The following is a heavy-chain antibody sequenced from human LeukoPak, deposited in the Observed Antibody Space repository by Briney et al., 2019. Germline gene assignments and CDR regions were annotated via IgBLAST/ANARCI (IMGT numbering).Heavy chain of an antibody. J-gene: IGHJ4*02. Sequence: PGRSLRLSCAASGITFSSYAMHWVRQAPGKGLEWVAVISYDGSNKYYADSVKGRFTISRDNSKNTLYLQMNSLRAKDTAVYYCARQAGGYYLPFDHWGQGTLVTVSS. D-gene: IGHD3-22*01. CDR1: GITFSSYA. CDR2: ISYDGSNK. CDR3: ARQAGGYYLPFDH. V-gene: IGHV3-30-3*01.